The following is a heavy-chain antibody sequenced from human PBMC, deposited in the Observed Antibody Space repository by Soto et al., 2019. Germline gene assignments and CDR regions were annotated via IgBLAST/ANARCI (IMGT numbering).Heavy chain of an antibody. V-gene: IGHV3-23*01. J-gene: IGHJ4*02. CDR2: LTSRGTT. CDR1: GFSFSDYS. CDR3: AKRATTVPTPGNYFDC. Sequence: EVQLLESGGGLVQPGGSLRLSCAASGFSFSDYSLTWVPQPPGGGLEWVSTLTSRGTTFYADSVKGRFTISRDNSKNTLSLQMHSLRTEDTALYYCAKRATTVPTPGNYFDCWGQGTLVTVSS. D-gene: IGHD2-15*01.